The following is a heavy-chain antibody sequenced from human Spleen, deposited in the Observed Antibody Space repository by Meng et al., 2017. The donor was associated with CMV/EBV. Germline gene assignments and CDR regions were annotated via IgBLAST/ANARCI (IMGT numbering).Heavy chain of an antibody. V-gene: IGHV1-2*02. CDR1: GYTFTSYD. D-gene: IGHD1-26*01. CDR3: ARDRGGSYLDAFDI. J-gene: IGHJ3*02. CDR2: INPNSGGT. Sequence: ASVKVSCKASGYTFTSYDINWVRQATGQGLEWMGWINPNSGGTNYAQKFQGRVTMTRDTSISTAYMELSRLRSDDTAVYYCARDRGGSYLDAFDIWGQGTMVTVSS.